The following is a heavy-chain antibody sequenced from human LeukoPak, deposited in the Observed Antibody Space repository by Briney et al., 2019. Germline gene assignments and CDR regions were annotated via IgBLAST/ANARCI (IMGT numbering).Heavy chain of an antibody. V-gene: IGHV3-15*01. Sequence: SGGSLRLSCVASGFTFSNAWMSWVRQAPGKGLKWVGRIKIKSDGETTDHAAPVNGRFTISRDDSKNTLYLQMNSLKTEDTAVYYCTTAVHNSGLDYWGQGTLVTVSS. CDR1: GFTFSNAW. CDR3: TTAVHNSGLDY. D-gene: IGHD4-23*01. J-gene: IGHJ4*02. CDR2: IKIKSDGETT.